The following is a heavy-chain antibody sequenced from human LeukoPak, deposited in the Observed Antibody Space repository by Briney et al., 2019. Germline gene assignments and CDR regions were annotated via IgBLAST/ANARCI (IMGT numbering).Heavy chain of an antibody. CDR2: ISNSSSYI. V-gene: IGHV3-21*01. Sequence: PGGSLRFSCAASGFTFSSYSMNWVRQAPGKGLEWVSSISNSSSYIYYADSVKGRFTISRDNAKNSLYLQMNSLRAEDTAVYYCARDQPGYIWGQGTLVTVSS. J-gene: IGHJ4*02. CDR1: GFTFSSYS. CDR3: ARDQPGYI. D-gene: IGHD5-24*01.